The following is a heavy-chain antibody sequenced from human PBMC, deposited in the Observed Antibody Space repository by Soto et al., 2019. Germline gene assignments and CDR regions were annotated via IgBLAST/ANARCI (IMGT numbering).Heavy chain of an antibody. V-gene: IGHV4-4*02. CDR1: GGSISSSNW. CDR2: IYHSGST. Sequence: QVQLQESGPGLVKPSGTLSLTCAVSGGSISSSNWWSWVRQPPGKGLEWIGEIYHSGSTNYNPSLKGRVPISVDKSKNQFSLKLSSVTAADTAVYYCARAGRGYCSGGSCYSGLHGMDVWGQGTTVTVSS. D-gene: IGHD2-15*01. J-gene: IGHJ6*02. CDR3: ARAGRGYCSGGSCYSGLHGMDV.